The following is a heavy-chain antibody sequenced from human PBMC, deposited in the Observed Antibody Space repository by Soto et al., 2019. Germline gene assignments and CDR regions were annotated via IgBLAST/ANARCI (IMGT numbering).Heavy chain of an antibody. CDR2: IYYSGST. CDR1: GFSISSYY. D-gene: IGHD4-17*01. V-gene: IGHV4-59*01. CDR3: ARAYGYYFDY. Sequence: SETLSLTCTVSGFSISSYYWSWIRQPPGKGLEWIGYIYYSGSTNYNPSLKSRVTISVDTSKNQFSLKLSSVTAADTAVYYCARAYGYYFDYWGQGTLVTVSS. J-gene: IGHJ4*02.